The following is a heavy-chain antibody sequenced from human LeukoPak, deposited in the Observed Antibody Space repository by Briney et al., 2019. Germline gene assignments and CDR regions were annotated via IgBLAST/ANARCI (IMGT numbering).Heavy chain of an antibody. CDR2: IHWNGGST. J-gene: IGHJ4*02. CDR3: ARDVYGDYGSDY. V-gene: IGHV3-20*04. CDR1: GFTFDDYG. Sequence: PGGSLRLSCAASGFTFDDYGMSWVRQAPGKGLEWVSGIHWNGGSTGYADSVKGRFTISRDNAKNSLYLQMDSLRAEDTAVYYCARDVYGDYGSDYWGQGTLVTVSS. D-gene: IGHD4-17*01.